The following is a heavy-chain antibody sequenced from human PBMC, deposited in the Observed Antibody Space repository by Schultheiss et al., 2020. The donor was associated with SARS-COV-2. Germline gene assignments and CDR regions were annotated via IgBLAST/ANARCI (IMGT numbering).Heavy chain of an antibody. CDR1: GGSISSYY. CDR3: ARIPPSDSSGWYVDY. J-gene: IGHJ4*02. D-gene: IGHD6-19*01. V-gene: IGHV4-34*01. Sequence: SQTLSLTCTVSGGSISSYYWSWIRQPPGKGLEWIGEINHSGSTNYNPSLKSRVTISVDTSKNQFSLKLSSVTAADTAVYYCARIPPSDSSGWYVDYWGQGTLVTVSS. CDR2: INHSGST.